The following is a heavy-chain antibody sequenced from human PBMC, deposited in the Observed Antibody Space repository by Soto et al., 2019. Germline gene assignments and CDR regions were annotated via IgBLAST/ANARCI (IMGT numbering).Heavy chain of an antibody. CDR3: ARESQYGGYVGGEDIYYFDY. V-gene: IGHV3-20*04. CDR1: GFTFDDYG. J-gene: IGHJ4*02. D-gene: IGHD5-12*01. CDR2: INWNGGST. Sequence: EVQLVESGGGVVRPGGSLRLSCAASGFTFDDYGMSWVRQAPGKGLEWVAGINWNGGSTGYADSVKGRFTISRDNAKNSLYLQMNSLRAEDTALYYCARESQYGGYVGGEDIYYFDYWGQGTLVTVSS.